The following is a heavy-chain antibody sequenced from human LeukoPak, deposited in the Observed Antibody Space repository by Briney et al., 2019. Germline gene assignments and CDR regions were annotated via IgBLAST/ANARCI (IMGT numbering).Heavy chain of an antibody. V-gene: IGHV3-33*06. CDR2: IWYDGSNK. J-gene: IGHJ4*02. CDR3: AKAGPYRLLFDY. CDR1: GFTFSSYG. Sequence: GGSLRLSCAASGFTFSSYGMHGVRQAPGKGLEWVAVIWYDGSNKYYADSVKGRFTISRDNSKNTLYLQMNSLRAEDTAVYYCAKAGPYRLLFDYWGQGTLVTVSS. D-gene: IGHD2/OR15-2a*01.